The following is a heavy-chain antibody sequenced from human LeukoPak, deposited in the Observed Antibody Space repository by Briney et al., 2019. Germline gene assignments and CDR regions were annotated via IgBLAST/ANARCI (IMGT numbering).Heavy chain of an antibody. CDR2: IKEDGSEE. CDR3: ARDVFRDGYNSGSDY. D-gene: IGHD5-24*01. CDR1: GFTFISFW. V-gene: IGHV3-7*01. J-gene: IGHJ4*02. Sequence: GWSLSLSCATSGFTFISFWMSSVRQAPGKGVEWVDNIKEDGSEEYYVDSVKGRFTISRDNAKNSLFLQMNSLRAEDTAVYYCARDVFRDGYNSGSDYWGQGTLVAVSS.